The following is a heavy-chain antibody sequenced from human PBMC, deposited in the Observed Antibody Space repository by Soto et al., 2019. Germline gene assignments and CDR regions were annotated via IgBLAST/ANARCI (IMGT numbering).Heavy chain of an antibody. CDR3: ARGSQDIVVVPAATLTGNIFDY. CDR1: GGSISSGGYS. CDR2: IYHSGST. V-gene: IGHV4-30-2*06. Sequence: QLQLQESGSGLVKPSQTLSLTCAVSGGSISSGGYSWSWIRQSPGKGLEWIGYIYHSGSTYYNPSLKSRVTISVDRSKNQFSLKLSSVTAADTAVYYCARGSQDIVVVPAATLTGNIFDYWGQGTLVTVSS. D-gene: IGHD2-2*01. J-gene: IGHJ4*02.